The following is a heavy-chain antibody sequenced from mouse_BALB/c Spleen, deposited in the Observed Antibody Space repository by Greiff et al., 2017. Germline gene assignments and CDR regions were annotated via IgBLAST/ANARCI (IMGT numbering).Heavy chain of an antibody. CDR3: ARQGGNYDAMDY. D-gene: IGHD2-1*01. CDR2: ISSGGSYT. Sequence: EVHLVESGGGLVKPGGSLKLSCAASGFTFSSYAMSWVRQTPEKRLEWVATISSGGSYTYYPDSVKGRFTISRDNAKNTLYLQMSSLRSEDTAMYYCARQGGNYDAMDYWGQGTSVTVSS. V-gene: IGHV5-9-3*01. J-gene: IGHJ4*01. CDR1: GFTFSSYA.